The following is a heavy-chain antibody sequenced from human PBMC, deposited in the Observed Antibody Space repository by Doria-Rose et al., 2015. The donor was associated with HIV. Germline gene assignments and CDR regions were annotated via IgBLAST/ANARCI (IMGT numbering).Heavy chain of an antibody. D-gene: IGHD2-15*01. Sequence: VQLQESGAEVKKPGATMKVSCKVSGDTFSNYYINWVQQAPGKGLQWVGLLDPEDGETIYAANFHGRVTINVDTSADTAYMELSSLRSEDTAVYYCAIGYCTSVSCDSNAFDIWGQGTKVTVSS. V-gene: IGHV1-69-2*01. CDR3: AIGYCTSVSCDSNAFDI. CDR1: GDTFSNYY. CDR2: LDPEDGET. J-gene: IGHJ3*02.